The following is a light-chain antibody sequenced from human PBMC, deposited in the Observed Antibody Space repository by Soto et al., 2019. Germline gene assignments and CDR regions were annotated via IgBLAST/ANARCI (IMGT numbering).Light chain of an antibody. Sequence: DIQMTQSPSTLSASVGDRVTITCLASQSISDWLAWYQQKPGKAPKFLIYKASNLESGVPSRFSGSGSGTEFTLTISSVQPDDFATYYCQYYDSYSWTFGQGTKVEIK. CDR1: QSISDW. CDR2: KAS. V-gene: IGKV1-5*03. J-gene: IGKJ1*01. CDR3: QYYDSYSWT.